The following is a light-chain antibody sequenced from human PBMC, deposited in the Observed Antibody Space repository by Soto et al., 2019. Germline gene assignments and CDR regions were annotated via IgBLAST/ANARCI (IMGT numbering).Light chain of an antibody. V-gene: IGKV1-9*01. Sequence: IQLTQSPSSLSASVGDRVTITCRASQGLNTNLAWYQQKPGKAPNFLIYGASTLQKGVPSRFSGNGSGTVFTLTISSLQPEDLATYYCQQSNNYFTFGPGTKVDIK. CDR2: GAS. J-gene: IGKJ3*01. CDR3: QQSNNYFT. CDR1: QGLNTN.